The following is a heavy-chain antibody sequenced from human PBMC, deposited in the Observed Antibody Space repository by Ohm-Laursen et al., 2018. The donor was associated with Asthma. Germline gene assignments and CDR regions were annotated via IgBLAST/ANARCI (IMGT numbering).Heavy chain of an antibody. CDR1: GYTFTGYY. D-gene: IGHD4-17*01. Sequence: SVKVSCKASGYTFTGYYMHWVRQASGQGLEWMGRINPNSGGTNYAQKFQGRVTMTRDTSISTAYMELSRLRSDDTAVYYCAREYGDYVDRAFDIWGQGTMVTVSP. CDR2: INPNSGGT. CDR3: AREYGDYVDRAFDI. J-gene: IGHJ3*02. V-gene: IGHV1-2*06.